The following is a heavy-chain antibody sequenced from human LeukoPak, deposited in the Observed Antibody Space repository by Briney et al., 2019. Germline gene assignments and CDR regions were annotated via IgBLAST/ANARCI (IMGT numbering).Heavy chain of an antibody. J-gene: IGHJ6*02. D-gene: IGHD4-17*01. Sequence: GGSLRLSCTTSGFTFTNHWMTCVRQAPGKGLEWVANIKPDGSERSYVDSVKGRFTVSRDNAKNSLYLQMNSLRGEDTAVYYCARWVTTSYYGMDVWGQGTTVIVSS. V-gene: IGHV3-7*05. CDR3: ARWVTTSYYGMDV. CDR2: IKPDGSER. CDR1: GFTFTNHW.